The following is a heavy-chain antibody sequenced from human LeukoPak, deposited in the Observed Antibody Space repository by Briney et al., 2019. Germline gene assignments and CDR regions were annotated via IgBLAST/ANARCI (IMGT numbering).Heavy chain of an antibody. D-gene: IGHD2-8*01. J-gene: IGHJ4*02. CDR2: ISYDGSNK. V-gene: IGHV3-30*04. Sequence: GGSLRLSCAASGFTFSSYAMHWVRQAPGKGLEWVAGISYDGSNKYYADSVKGRFTISRDNSKNTLYLQMNSLRAEDTAVYYCARDIVLMVYAISPGYWGQGTLVTVSS. CDR1: GFTFSSYA. CDR3: ARDIVLMVYAISPGY.